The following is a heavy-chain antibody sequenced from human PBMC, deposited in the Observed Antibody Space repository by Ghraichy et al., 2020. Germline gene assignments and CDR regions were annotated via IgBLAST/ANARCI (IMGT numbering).Heavy chain of an antibody. CDR3: ARGHYPRGLDV. J-gene: IGHJ6*02. V-gene: IGHV6-1*01. D-gene: IGHD3-10*01. CDR1: GDSVSTKSVT. Sequence: SQTLSLTCAISGDSVSTKSVTWNWIRQSPSRGLKWLGRTYYRSKWNNDYAASVKSRIIITPDTSKNQFSLQLNSVTPEDTAVYYCARGHYPRGLDVWGQGTTVTVSS. CDR2: TYYRSKWNN.